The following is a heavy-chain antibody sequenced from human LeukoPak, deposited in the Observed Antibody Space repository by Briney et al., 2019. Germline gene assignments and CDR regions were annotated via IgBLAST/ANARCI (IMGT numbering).Heavy chain of an antibody. Sequence: SETLSLTCTVSGGSISSSNYYWGWIRQPPGKGLEWIGSISYSGNTYYNPSLKSRVTISVDPSKNQFSLKLTSVTAADTAVYYCARLYSGSYLGYFDYWGQGALVSVSS. J-gene: IGHJ4*02. V-gene: IGHV4-39*01. D-gene: IGHD1-26*01. CDR1: GGSISSSNYY. CDR3: ARLYSGSYLGYFDY. CDR2: ISYSGNT.